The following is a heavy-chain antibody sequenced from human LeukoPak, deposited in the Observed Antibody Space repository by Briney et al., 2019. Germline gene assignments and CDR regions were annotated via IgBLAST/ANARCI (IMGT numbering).Heavy chain of an antibody. V-gene: IGHV1-24*01. CDR3: ATRSLQWELLDY. J-gene: IGHJ4*02. Sequence: ASVKVSCKVSGYTLTELSMHWVRQAPGKGLEWMGGFDPEDGETIYAQKFQGRVTMTEDTSTDTAYMELSSLRSEDTAVYYCATRSLQWELLDYWGQGTLVTVSS. D-gene: IGHD1-26*01. CDR1: GYTLTELS. CDR2: FDPEDGET.